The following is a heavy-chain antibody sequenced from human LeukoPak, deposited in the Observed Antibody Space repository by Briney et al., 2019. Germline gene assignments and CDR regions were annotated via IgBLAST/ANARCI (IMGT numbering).Heavy chain of an antibody. CDR3: ARECCEYCSSTSCYRRPNWFDP. D-gene: IGHD2-2*01. CDR2: INPSGGST. Sequence: ASVKVSCKASGYTFTSYYMHWVRQAPGQGLEWMGIINPSGGSTSYAQKFQGRVTMTRDTSTSTVYMELSSLRSEHTAVYYCARECCEYCSSTSCYRRPNWFDPWGQGTLVTVSS. CDR1: GYTFTSYY. V-gene: IGHV1-46*01. J-gene: IGHJ5*02.